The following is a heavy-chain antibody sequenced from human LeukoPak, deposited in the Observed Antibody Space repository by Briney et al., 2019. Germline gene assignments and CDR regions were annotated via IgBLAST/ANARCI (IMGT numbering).Heavy chain of an antibody. CDR2: ISYDGSNK. J-gene: IGHJ4*02. D-gene: IGHD5-24*01. V-gene: IGHV3-30*04. CDR3: ARANYCFDY. Sequence: GGSLRLSCAASGFTFSSYAMHWVRQAPGKGLEWVAVISYDGSNKYYADSVKGRFTISKDNAKNSLYLQMNSLRDEDSAVYYCARANYCFDYWGQGTLVTVSS. CDR1: GFTFSSYA.